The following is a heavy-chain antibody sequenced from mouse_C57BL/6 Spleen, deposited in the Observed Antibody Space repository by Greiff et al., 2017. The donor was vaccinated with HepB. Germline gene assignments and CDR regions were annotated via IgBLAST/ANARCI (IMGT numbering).Heavy chain of an antibody. Sequence: VQLQQSGPGLVAPSQSLSITCTVSGFSLTSYGVDWVRQSPGKGLEWLGVIWGVGSTNYNSALKSRLSISKDNSKSQVFLKMNSLQTDDTAMYYCASGYYGSSRFAYWGQGTLVTVSA. CDR3: ASGYYGSSRFAY. D-gene: IGHD1-1*01. CDR2: IWGVGST. V-gene: IGHV2-6*01. J-gene: IGHJ3*01. CDR1: GFSLTSYG.